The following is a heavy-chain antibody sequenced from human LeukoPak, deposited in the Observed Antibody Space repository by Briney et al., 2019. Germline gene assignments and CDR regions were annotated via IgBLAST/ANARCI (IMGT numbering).Heavy chain of an antibody. D-gene: IGHD3-22*01. V-gene: IGHV1-69*05. J-gene: IGHJ4*02. CDR2: IIPIFGTA. CDR3: ARSRSSGYYNMEDY. Sequence: SVKVSCKASGGAFSSYAISWVRQAPGQGLEWMGGIIPIFGTANYAQKFQGRVTITTDESTSTAYMELSSLRSEDTAVYYCARSRSSGYYNMEDYWGQGTLVTVSS. CDR1: GGAFSSYA.